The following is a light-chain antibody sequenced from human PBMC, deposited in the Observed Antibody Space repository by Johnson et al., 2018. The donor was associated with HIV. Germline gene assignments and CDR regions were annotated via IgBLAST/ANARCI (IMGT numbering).Light chain of an antibody. Sequence: LTQPPSVSAAPGQKVTISCSGSTSNIGKSYVSWYQQLPGTAPKLLIYDNNRRPSGTPDRFSGSKSGTSATLAITGLQTGDEADYYCETWDTSLSAGVFGTGTKVTVL. CDR2: DNN. CDR1: TSNIGKSY. CDR3: ETWDTSLSAGV. J-gene: IGLJ1*01. V-gene: IGLV1-51*01.